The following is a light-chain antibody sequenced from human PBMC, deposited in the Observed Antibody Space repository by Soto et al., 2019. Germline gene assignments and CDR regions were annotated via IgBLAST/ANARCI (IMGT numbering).Light chain of an antibody. J-gene: IGKJ1*01. V-gene: IGKV3-11*01. CDR1: QSVSSY. Sequence: EIVLTQSPATLSLSPGERATLSCRASQSVSSYLAWYQQKPGQAPRLLIYDASNRATGIPARFSGSGSGTDFTLTINRLEPEDFAVYYCQDFDSPQWTFGQGTKV. CDR3: QDFDSPQWT. CDR2: DAS.